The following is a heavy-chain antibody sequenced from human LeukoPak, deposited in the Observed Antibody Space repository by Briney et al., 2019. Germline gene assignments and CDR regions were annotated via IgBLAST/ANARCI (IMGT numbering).Heavy chain of an antibody. J-gene: IGHJ5*02. CDR3: ATVKYDYGDPVGWFDP. CDR1: GFTFSNYA. D-gene: IGHD4-17*01. Sequence: GGSLRLSCAASGFTFSNYAMSWVRQAPGKGLEWVSHILSTGTTYYADSMRGRFTISRDNSKNTLYLLMTSLRADDTAVYYCATVKYDYGDPVGWFDPWGQGTLVTVSS. CDR2: ILSTGTT. V-gene: IGHV3-23*01.